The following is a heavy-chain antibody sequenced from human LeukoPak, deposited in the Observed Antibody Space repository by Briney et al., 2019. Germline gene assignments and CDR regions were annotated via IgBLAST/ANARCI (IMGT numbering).Heavy chain of an antibody. CDR3: ARFFFTVVAAKVWSPGYWFDP. CDR2: IIPIFGTA. D-gene: IGHD2-15*01. J-gene: IGHJ5*02. Sequence: AASVKVSCKASGGTFSSYAISWVRQAPGQGLEWMGGIIPIFGTANYAQKFQGRVTITADESTSTAYMELSSLRSEDTAVYYCARFFFTVVAAKVWSPGYWFDPWGQGTLVTVSS. CDR1: GGTFSSYA. V-gene: IGHV1-69*13.